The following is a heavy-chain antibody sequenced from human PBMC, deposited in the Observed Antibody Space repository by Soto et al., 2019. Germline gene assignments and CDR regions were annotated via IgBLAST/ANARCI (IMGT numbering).Heavy chain of an antibody. CDR1: GFTFRSYA. D-gene: IGHD1-7*01. V-gene: IGHV3-30-3*01. J-gene: IGHJ4*02. Sequence: GGSLRLSCAASGFTFRSYAMHWVRQAPGKGLEWVAVISYDGSNEYYADSVKGRFTISRDNSKNTVYLQMNSLRAEDTAVYYCARVRESGTKNDYFDYWGQGTLVTVSS. CDR2: ISYDGSNE. CDR3: ARVRESGTKNDYFDY.